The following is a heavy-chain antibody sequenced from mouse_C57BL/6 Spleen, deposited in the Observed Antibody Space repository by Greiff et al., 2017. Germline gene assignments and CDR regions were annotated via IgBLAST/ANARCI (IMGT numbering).Heavy chain of an antibody. Sequence: VQLQQPGAELVMPGASVKLSCKASGYTFTSYWMHWVKQRPGQGLEWIGEIDPSDSYTNYNQKFKGKSTLTVDKSSSTAYMQLSSLTSEDSAVYCCARSLFYYGSRSFDVWGQGTTLTVSS. J-gene: IGHJ2*01. CDR3: ARSLFYYGSRSFDV. D-gene: IGHD1-1*01. CDR2: IDPSDSYT. V-gene: IGHV1-69*01. CDR1: GYTFTSYW.